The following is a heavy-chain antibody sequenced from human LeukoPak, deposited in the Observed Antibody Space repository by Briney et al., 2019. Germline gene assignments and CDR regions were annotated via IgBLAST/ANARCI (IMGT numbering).Heavy chain of an antibody. D-gene: IGHD3-22*01. Sequence: GGSLRLSCAASGFTFSSYGMHWVRQAPGKGLEWVACIRYDGSNKYYADSVKGRFTISRDNSKNTLYLQMNSLRAEDTAVYYCAKILFYDSSGYPVDYWGQGTLVTVSS. V-gene: IGHV3-30*02. CDR2: IRYDGSNK. CDR3: AKILFYDSSGYPVDY. CDR1: GFTFSSYG. J-gene: IGHJ4*02.